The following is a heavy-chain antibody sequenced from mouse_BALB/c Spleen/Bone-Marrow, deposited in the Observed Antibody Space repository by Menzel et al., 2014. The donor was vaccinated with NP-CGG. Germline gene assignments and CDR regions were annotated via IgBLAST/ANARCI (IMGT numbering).Heavy chain of an antibody. D-gene: IGHD3-3*01. CDR2: ISNGGGST. CDR3: ARRAGAY. Sequence: DVQLQESGGGLVQPGGSLKLSCAASGFTFSSYTMSWVRQTPEKRLEWVAYISNGGGSTYYPDTVKGRFTISRDNAKNTLYLQMSSLKSEDTAMYYCARRAGAYWGQGTLVTVSA. CDR1: GFTFSSYT. V-gene: IGHV5-12-2*01. J-gene: IGHJ3*01.